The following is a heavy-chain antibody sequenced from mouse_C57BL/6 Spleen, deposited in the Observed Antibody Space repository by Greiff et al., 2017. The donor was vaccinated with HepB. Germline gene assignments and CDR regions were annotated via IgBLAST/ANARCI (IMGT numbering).Heavy chain of an antibody. Sequence: QVQLKQPGAELVRPGSSVKLSCKASGYTFTSYWMHWVKQRPIQGLEWIGNIDPSDSATHYNQKFKDKATLTVDKSSSTAYMQLSSLTSEDSAVYYCATTYYCSSYGYWGQGTTLTVSS. J-gene: IGHJ2*01. CDR2: IDPSDSAT. CDR3: ATTYYCSSYGY. D-gene: IGHD1-1*01. V-gene: IGHV1-52*01. CDR1: GYTFTSYW.